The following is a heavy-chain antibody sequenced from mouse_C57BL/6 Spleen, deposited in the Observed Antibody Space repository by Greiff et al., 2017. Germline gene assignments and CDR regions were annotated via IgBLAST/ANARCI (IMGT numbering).Heavy chain of an antibody. CDR1: GYTFTDYY. Sequence: QVQLKESGAELVRPGASVKLSCKASGYTFTDYYINWVKQRPGQGLEWIARIYPGSGNTYYNEKFKGKATLTAEKSSSTAYMQLSSLTSEDSAVYFCAREEIYYGNYGDFDYWGQGTTLTVSS. V-gene: IGHV1-76*01. J-gene: IGHJ2*01. CDR2: IYPGSGNT. D-gene: IGHD2-1*01. CDR3: AREEIYYGNYGDFDY.